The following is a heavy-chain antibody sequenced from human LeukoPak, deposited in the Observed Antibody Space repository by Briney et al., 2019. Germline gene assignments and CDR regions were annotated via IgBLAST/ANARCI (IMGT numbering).Heavy chain of an antibody. CDR2: INSNSGGT. J-gene: IGHJ5*02. V-gene: IGHV1-2*02. CDR3: ARPLGVVIPYNWFDP. D-gene: IGHD3-3*01. CDR1: GYTFTGYY. Sequence: ASVKVSCKASGYTFTGYYMHWVRQAPGQGLEWMGWINSNSGGTNYAQKFQGRVTMTRDTSISTAYMELSRLRSDDTAVYYCARPLGVVIPYNWFDPWGQGTLVTVSS.